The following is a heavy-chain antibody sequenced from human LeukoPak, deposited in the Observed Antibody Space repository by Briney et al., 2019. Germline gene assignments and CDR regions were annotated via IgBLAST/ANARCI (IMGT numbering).Heavy chain of an antibody. Sequence: PGGSLRLSCAASGFTFTSYWMHWVRQAPGKGLVWVSLINSDGSTTKYADSVKGRFTMSRDNAKNTLYLEMNSLRAEDTAVYYCARDRGYTQDYWGQGTLVTVSS. CDR2: INSDGSTT. CDR1: GFTFTSYW. V-gene: IGHV3-74*03. J-gene: IGHJ4*02. CDR3: ARDRGYTQDY. D-gene: IGHD5-12*01.